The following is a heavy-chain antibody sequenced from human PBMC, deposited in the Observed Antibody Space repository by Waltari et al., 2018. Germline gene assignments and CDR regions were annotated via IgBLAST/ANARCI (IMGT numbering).Heavy chain of an antibody. CDR2: IYYSGST. V-gene: IGHV4-59*11. CDR3: ARGTGGFKNTIFGVVAYFDY. D-gene: IGHD3-3*01. CDR1: GGSISSHY. J-gene: IGHJ4*02. Sequence: QVQLQESGPGLVKPSETLSLTCTVSGGSISSHYWRWIREPPGKGMEWIGYIYYSGSTNYNPSLKSRVTISVETSKNQLSLKLSSVTAADTAVYYCARGTGGFKNTIFGVVAYFDYWGQGTLVTVSS.